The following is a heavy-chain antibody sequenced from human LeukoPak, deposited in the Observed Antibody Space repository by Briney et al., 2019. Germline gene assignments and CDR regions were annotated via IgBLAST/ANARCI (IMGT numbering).Heavy chain of an antibody. CDR2: IRYSSSNI. D-gene: IGHD2-21*02. V-gene: IGHV3-48*04. CDR1: GFTFSTYS. CDR3: ARYCGGDCYSRSYYYYGMDV. Sequence: PGGSLRLSCAASGFTFSTYSMNWVRQAPGKGLEGVSYIRYSSSNIYYADSVKGRFTISRDNAKNSLYLQMNSLRAEDTGVYYCARYCGGDCYSRSYYYYGMDVWGQGTTVTVSS. J-gene: IGHJ6*02.